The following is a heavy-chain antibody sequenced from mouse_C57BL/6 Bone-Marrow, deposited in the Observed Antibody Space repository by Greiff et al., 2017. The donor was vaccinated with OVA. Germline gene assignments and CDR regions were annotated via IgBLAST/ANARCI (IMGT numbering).Heavy chain of an antibody. D-gene: IGHD2-4*01. CDR2: INPNYGTT. CDR3: ARVRDYDYDWYAMDY. J-gene: IGHJ4*01. V-gene: IGHV1-39*01. CDR1: GYSFTDYN. Sequence: VQLKQSGPELVKPGASVKISCKASGYSFTDYNMNWVKQSNGKSLEWIGVINPNYGTTSYNQKFKGKATLTVDQSSSTAYMQLNSLTSEDSAVYYCARVRDYDYDWYAMDYWGQGTSVTVSS.